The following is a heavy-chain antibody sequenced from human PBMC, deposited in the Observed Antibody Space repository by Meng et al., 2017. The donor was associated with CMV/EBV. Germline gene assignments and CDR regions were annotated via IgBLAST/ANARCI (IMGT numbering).Heavy chain of an antibody. D-gene: IGHD3-3*01. J-gene: IGHJ6*02. CDR1: GFTFSDYY. CDR3: ARDGYYDFWSGYYKY. Sequence: GGSLRLSCAASGFTFSDYYMSWIRQAPGKGLEWVSYISSSGSTIYYADSVKGRFTISSDNAKNSLYLQMNSLRAEDTAVYYCARDGYYDFWSGYYKYWGQGTTVTVSS. CDR2: ISSSGSTI. V-gene: IGHV3-11*01.